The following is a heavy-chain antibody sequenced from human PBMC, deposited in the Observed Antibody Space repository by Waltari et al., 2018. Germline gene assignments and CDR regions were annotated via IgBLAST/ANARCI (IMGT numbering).Heavy chain of an antibody. CDR1: GYSISRGYY. V-gene: IGHV4-38-2*01. CDR3: ARHPFYSNYFDY. J-gene: IGHJ4*02. CDR2: IYHSGST. Sequence: QVQLQESGPGLVKPSETLSLTCAVSGYSISRGYYWGWIRQPPGKGLAWIGSIYHSGSTYYNPSLKSRVTISVDTSKNQFSLKLSSVTAADTAVYYCARHPFYSNYFDYWGQGTLVTVSS. D-gene: IGHD4-4*01.